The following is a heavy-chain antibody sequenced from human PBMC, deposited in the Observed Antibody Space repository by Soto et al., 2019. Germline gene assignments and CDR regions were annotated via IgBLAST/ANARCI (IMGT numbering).Heavy chain of an antibody. CDR3: ARERGEWFGDLLPHGWFDH. V-gene: IGHV4-59*01. Sequence: XETLCLTCTVSGGSISDYYWSWIRQPPGKGLEWIGYILYTGYTNYNPSLKSRITISIDTSRNQFSLRLSSVTAADTAVYYCARERGEWFGDLLPHGWFDHWSQGPLVTVSS. CDR1: GGSISDYY. J-gene: IGHJ5*02. D-gene: IGHD3-10*01. CDR2: ILYTGYT.